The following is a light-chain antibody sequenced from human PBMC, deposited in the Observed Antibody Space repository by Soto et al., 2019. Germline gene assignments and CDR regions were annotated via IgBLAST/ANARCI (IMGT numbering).Light chain of an antibody. Sequence: QSALTQPASVAGSPGQSITISCTGTSSDVDFYNFVSWYQQHPGKAPKLIIYEVSNRSSGVSSRFSGSKSGNTASLTISGFRAEDEADYYCSSSTLTSYVFGTGTKVTVL. CDR3: SSSTLTSYV. J-gene: IGLJ1*01. CDR2: EVS. V-gene: IGLV2-14*01. CDR1: SSDVDFYNF.